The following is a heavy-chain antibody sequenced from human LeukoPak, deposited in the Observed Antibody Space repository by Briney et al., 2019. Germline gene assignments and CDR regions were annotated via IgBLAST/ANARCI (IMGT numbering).Heavy chain of an antibody. V-gene: IGHV4-39*01. CDR1: GGSISSTSYY. CDR3: ARTRPYSGSFDY. CDR2: VYYSGTT. Sequence: SETLSLTCTVSGGSISSTSYYWGWIRQPPGKGLQWIGTVYYSGTTYYDPSLKSRVTMYVDTSKNQFSLRLNSVTAADTAVYYCARTRPYSGSFDYWGQGTLVTVSS. D-gene: IGHD1-26*01. J-gene: IGHJ4*02.